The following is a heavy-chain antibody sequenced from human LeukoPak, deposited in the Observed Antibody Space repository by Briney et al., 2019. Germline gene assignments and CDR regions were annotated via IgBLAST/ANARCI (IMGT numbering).Heavy chain of an antibody. Sequence: GSSVKVSCKASGGTFSSYAISWVRQAPGQGLEWMGGIIPIFGTASYAQKFQGRVTITTDESPSTAYMELSSLRSEDTAVYYCASRLVDIVVVPAALKDYYYYYMDVWGKGPAVTVSS. J-gene: IGHJ6*03. CDR2: IIPIFGTA. CDR3: ASRLVDIVVVPAALKDYYYYYMDV. CDR1: GGTFSSYA. D-gene: IGHD2-2*03. V-gene: IGHV1-69*05.